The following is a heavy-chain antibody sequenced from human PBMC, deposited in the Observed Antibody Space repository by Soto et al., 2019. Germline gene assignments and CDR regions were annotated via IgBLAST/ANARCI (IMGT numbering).Heavy chain of an antibody. CDR2: IYYSGGT. V-gene: IGHV4-61*01. D-gene: IGHD6-19*01. J-gene: IGHJ6*02. Sequence: QVQLQESGPGLVKPSETLSLTCTVSGGSVSSGSYYWSWIRQPPGKGLEWIGYIYYSGGTNYNPSLKSRVTISVDTSKNQFSLKLSSVTAADTAVYYCARDPGIAVAGRYYYYGMDVWGQGTTVTVSS. CDR3: ARDPGIAVAGRYYYYGMDV. CDR1: GGSVSSGSYY.